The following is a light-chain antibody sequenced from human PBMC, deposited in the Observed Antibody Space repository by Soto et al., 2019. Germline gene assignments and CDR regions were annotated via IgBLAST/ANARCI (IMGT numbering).Light chain of an antibody. Sequence: QSALTQPASVSGSPGQSITISCTGTSSDVGGYNYVSWYQQHPGKAPKLMIYEVSNRPSGVSNRFSGSKSGNTASLTISGLQSEDEADYYCAAWDDSLLGVVFGGGTKLTVL. CDR3: AAWDDSLLGVV. V-gene: IGLV2-14*01. CDR2: EVS. J-gene: IGLJ2*01. CDR1: SSDVGGYNY.